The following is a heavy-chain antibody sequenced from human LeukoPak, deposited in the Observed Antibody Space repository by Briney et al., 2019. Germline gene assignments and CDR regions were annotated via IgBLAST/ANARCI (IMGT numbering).Heavy chain of an antibody. Sequence: PGGSLRLSCAASGFTFRNHWMDCVRQAPGKGLVWVSRIKTDGTITGYADSVKGRFTVSRDNAKKMVYLQMNSLTAEDEAVYYCVRGVTTVTLFDCWGQGTLVTVSS. J-gene: IGHJ4*02. CDR3: VRGVTTVTLFDC. CDR1: GFTFRNHW. CDR2: IKTDGTIT. D-gene: IGHD4-17*01. V-gene: IGHV3-74*01.